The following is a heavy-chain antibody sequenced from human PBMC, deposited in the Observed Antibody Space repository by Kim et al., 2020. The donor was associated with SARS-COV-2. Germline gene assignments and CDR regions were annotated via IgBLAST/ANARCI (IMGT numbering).Heavy chain of an antibody. CDR3: SMGHTVVLPSSILGL. CDR1: GGSLSGSS. Sequence: SETLSLTCAVYGGSLSGSSLSWIRQPPGNGLGWIGEINHSGGTNFSPSLKSRVTMSMNTSKNQFSLTLMSVTAAATAFYYWSMGHTVVLPSSILGLW. CDR2: INHSGGT. V-gene: IGHV4-34*01. J-gene: IGHJ2*01. D-gene: IGHD3-16*02.